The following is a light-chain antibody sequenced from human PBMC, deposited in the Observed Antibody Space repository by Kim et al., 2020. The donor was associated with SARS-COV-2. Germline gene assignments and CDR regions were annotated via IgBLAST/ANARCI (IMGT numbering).Light chain of an antibody. Sequence: GKTVTISCPGSSGSIASNYVQWYQQRPGSAPPTVIYEDNQRPAGVPDRFSGSIDSSSNSASLTISGLKTEDEADYYCQSYDSSNRVFGGGTKLTVL. V-gene: IGLV6-57*02. CDR3: QSYDSSNRV. J-gene: IGLJ3*02. CDR1: SGSIASNY. CDR2: EDN.